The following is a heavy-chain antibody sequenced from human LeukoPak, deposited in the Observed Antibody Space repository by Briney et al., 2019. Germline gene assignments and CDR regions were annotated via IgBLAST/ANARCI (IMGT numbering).Heavy chain of an antibody. J-gene: IGHJ4*02. Sequence: SETLSLTCTVSGGFVSSSSYYWGWIRQPPGKGLEWVGSIYYSGTTYYIPSLKSRITISVDTSKNQFSLKLNSVTAADTAVYYCARHGGAAAAIDYWGQGTLVTVSS. CDR3: ARHGGAAAAIDY. V-gene: IGHV4-39*01. CDR2: IYYSGTT. D-gene: IGHD6-13*01. CDR1: GGFVSSSSYY.